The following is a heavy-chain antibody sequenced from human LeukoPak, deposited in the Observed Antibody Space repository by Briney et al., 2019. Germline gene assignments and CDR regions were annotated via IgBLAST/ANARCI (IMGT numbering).Heavy chain of an antibody. Sequence: PGRSLRLSCEASGFTFSNYGMHWVRQAPGEGVEWVAVIWYDGSNKYYADSVKGRFTISRDNSKNTLYLQMNSLRAEDTAVYYCAVMGGEHLVLDYWGQGTLVTVSS. V-gene: IGHV3-33*01. CDR3: AVMGGEHLVLDY. D-gene: IGHD6-6*01. CDR1: GFTFSNYG. J-gene: IGHJ4*02. CDR2: IWYDGSNK.